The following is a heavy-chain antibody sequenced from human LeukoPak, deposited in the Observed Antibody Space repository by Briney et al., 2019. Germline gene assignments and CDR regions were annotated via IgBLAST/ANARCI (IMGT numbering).Heavy chain of an antibody. CDR1: GGSISSYF. CDR2: IFYSGTT. D-gene: IGHD6-13*01. J-gene: IGHJ4*02. Sequence: SETLSLPCTVSGGSISSYFWRWIRQPPGKGLEWIGYIFYSGTTNYNPSLRSGVTKSVAPAKNHYSLKLRSVTAPDTAVYYCARDRGNYFDYGGQGTRVSVSS. CDR3: ARDRGNYFDY. V-gene: IGHV4-59*01.